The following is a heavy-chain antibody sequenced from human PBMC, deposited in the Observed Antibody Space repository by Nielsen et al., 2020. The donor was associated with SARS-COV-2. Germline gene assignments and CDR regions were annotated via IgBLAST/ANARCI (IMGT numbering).Heavy chain of an antibody. CDR3: ARVLLWFGELLRGPLDY. Sequence: GGSLRLSCAASGFTFSSYAMHWVRQAPGKGLEWVAVISYDGSNKYYADSVKGRFTISRDNSKNTLYLQMNSLRAEDTAVYYCARVLLWFGELLRGPLDYWGQGTLVTVSS. V-gene: IGHV3-30-3*01. D-gene: IGHD3-10*01. CDR2: ISYDGSNK. J-gene: IGHJ4*02. CDR1: GFTFSSYA.